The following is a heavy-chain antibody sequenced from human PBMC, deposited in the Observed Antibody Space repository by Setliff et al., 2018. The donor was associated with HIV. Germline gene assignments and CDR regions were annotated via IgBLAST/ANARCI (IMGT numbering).Heavy chain of an antibody. CDR3: ARSGGGYYTKNINWFDP. CDR1: GGTFSSYA. CDR2: IIPIFGSA. Sequence: KVSCKASGGTFSSYAITWVRQAPGQGLEWMGRIIPIFGSANYAQKLQGRVTITADKSTSTAYMELSSLRSEDTAVYYCARSGGGYYTKNINWFDPWGQGTLVTVSS. V-gene: IGHV1-69*06. D-gene: IGHD3-3*01. J-gene: IGHJ5*02.